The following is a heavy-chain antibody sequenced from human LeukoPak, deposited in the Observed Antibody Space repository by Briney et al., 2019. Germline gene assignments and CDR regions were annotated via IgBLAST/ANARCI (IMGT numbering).Heavy chain of an antibody. CDR1: GFTFSSYE. V-gene: IGHV3-48*03. D-gene: IGHD3-22*01. CDR2: ISSTGSTI. CDR3: ARPPGRSRGYQCYFDL. Sequence: PVGSLRLSCAASGFTFSSYEMNWVRQAPGKGLEWVSYISSTGSTIYYADCVKGRFTISRDNGKNSLYLQMNSLRAEDTAVYYCARPPGRSRGYQCYFDLWGRGTLVTVSS. J-gene: IGHJ2*01.